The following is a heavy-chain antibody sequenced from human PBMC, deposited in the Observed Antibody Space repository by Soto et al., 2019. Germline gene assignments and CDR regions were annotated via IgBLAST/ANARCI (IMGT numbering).Heavy chain of an antibody. CDR2: INHSGST. Sequence: PSETLSLTCAVYGGSFSGYYWSWIRQPPGKGLEWIGEINHSGSTNYNPSLKSRVTISVDTSKNQFSLKLSSVTATDTAVYYCARSVVVVAANAFDIWGQGTMVTVSS. CDR1: GGSFSGYY. J-gene: IGHJ3*02. D-gene: IGHD2-15*01. V-gene: IGHV4-34*01. CDR3: ARSVVVVAANAFDI.